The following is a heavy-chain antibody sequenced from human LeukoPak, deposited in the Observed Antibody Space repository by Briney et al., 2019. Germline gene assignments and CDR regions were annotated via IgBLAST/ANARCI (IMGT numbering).Heavy chain of an antibody. Sequence: GASVKVSCKVSGYTLTELSMFWVRQAPGKGLEWMGSFDPEDGKTVYAQKFQGRVTMTRNTSISTAYMELSSLRSEDTAVYYCARSPRRYSSSSVYYMDVWGKGTTVTVSS. D-gene: IGHD6-6*01. J-gene: IGHJ6*03. CDR2: FDPEDGKT. CDR3: ARSPRRYSSSSVYYMDV. V-gene: IGHV1-24*01. CDR1: GYTLTELS.